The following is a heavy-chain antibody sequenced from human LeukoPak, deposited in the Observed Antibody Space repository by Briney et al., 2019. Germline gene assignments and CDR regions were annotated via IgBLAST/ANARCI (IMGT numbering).Heavy chain of an antibody. CDR1: GFTFSSYG. CDR3: ARAAVADYFDY. V-gene: IGHV3-33*01. CDR2: IWYDGSNK. Sequence: PGGSLRLSCAASGFTFSSYGMHWVRQAPGKGLEWVVVIWYDGSNKYYADSVKGRFTISRDNSKNTLYLQMNGLRAEDTAVYYCARAAVADYFDYWGQGTVVTVSS. J-gene: IGHJ4*02. D-gene: IGHD6-19*01.